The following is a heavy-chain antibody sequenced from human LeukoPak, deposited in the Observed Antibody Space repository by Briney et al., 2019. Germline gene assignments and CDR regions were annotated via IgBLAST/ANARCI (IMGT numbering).Heavy chain of an antibody. CDR3: ARVGQQHNWFDP. V-gene: IGHV4-4*07. Sequence: SETLSLTCTVSGGSISSYYWSWIRQPAGKGLEWIGRIYTSGSTNYNPSLKSRVTMSVDTSKNQFSLKLSSVTAADTAVYYRARVGQQHNWFDPWGQGTLVTVSS. CDR1: GGSISSYY. D-gene: IGHD6-13*01. J-gene: IGHJ5*02. CDR2: IYTSGST.